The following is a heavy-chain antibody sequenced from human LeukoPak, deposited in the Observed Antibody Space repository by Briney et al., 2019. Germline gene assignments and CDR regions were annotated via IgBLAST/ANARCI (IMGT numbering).Heavy chain of an antibody. CDR1: GFTFSSYA. Sequence: PGGSLRLSCAASGFTFSSYAMSWVRQAPGKGLEWVSAISGSGGSTYYADSVKGRFTISRDNSKNTLYLQMNSLRAEDTAVYYCARGPGYSSGWSYYYYYMDVWGKGTTVTISS. J-gene: IGHJ6*03. CDR3: ARGPGYSSGWSYYYYYMDV. V-gene: IGHV3-23*01. CDR2: ISGSGGST. D-gene: IGHD6-19*01.